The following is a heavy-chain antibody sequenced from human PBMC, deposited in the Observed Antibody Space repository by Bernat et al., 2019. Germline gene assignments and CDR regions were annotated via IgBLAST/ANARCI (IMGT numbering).Heavy chain of an antibody. V-gene: IGHV3-23*04. CDR1: GFTFSSYT. J-gene: IGHJ4*02. CDR3: AKDFNWDDGY. CDR2: ISGSGGSP. Sequence: EVQLVESGGGLVQPGGSLRLSCAASGFTFSSYTMSWVRQAPGKGLEYVSGISGSGGSPSSADSVKGRFTISRDNSKNTLYLQMNSLRAEDTAVYYCAKDFNWDDGYWGQGTLVTVSS. D-gene: IGHD1-1*01.